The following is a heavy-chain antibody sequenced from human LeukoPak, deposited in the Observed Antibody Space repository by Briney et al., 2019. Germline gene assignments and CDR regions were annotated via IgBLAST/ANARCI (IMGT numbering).Heavy chain of an antibody. Sequence: SVKVSCKASGGTFSSYAISWVRQAPGQGLEWMGGIIPTFGTANYAQKFQGRVTITADESTSTAYMELSSLRSEDTAVYYCASVEMATTYYYYYMDVWGRGTTVTVSS. CDR1: GGTFSSYA. CDR3: ASVEMATTYYYYYMDV. CDR2: IIPTFGTA. J-gene: IGHJ6*03. V-gene: IGHV1-69*13. D-gene: IGHD5-24*01.